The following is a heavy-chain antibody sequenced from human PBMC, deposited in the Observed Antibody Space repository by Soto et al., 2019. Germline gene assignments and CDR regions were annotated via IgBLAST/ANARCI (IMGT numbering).Heavy chain of an antibody. V-gene: IGHV3-66*01. CDR3: ARESSLLWFDP. CDR2: IYSGGST. Sequence: EVQLVESGGGLVQPGGSLRLSCAASGFIVSSNYVSWVRQAPGKGLEWVSAIYSGGSTYFADSVKGRVSISRDNSKNTVYRQMNSPRAEDTAVYYCARESSLLWFDPWGQGTLVTVSS. J-gene: IGHJ5*02. CDR1: GFIVSSNY. D-gene: IGHD2-15*01.